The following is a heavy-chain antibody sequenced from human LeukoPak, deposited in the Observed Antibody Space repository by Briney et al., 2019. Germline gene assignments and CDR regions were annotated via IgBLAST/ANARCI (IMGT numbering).Heavy chain of an antibody. D-gene: IGHD4-17*01. CDR2: IKQDGSEK. J-gene: IGHJ6*02. Sequence: GGSLRLSCAASGFTFSSYWMSWVRQAPGKGLEWVANIKQDGSEKYYVGSVKGRFTISRDNAKNSLYLQMNSLRAEDTAVYYCARDWAYGDPPQNYYYYGMDVWGQGTTVTVSS. CDR1: GFTFSSYW. CDR3: ARDWAYGDPPQNYYYYGMDV. V-gene: IGHV3-7*05.